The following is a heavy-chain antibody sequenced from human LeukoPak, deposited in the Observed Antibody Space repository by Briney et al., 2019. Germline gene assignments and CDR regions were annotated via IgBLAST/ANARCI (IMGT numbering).Heavy chain of an antibody. D-gene: IGHD3-16*01. CDR2: IVGGGGTT. J-gene: IGHJ3*01. Sequence: PGGSLRLSCAASGFTFSGYAMSWVRQAPGKGLEWVSAIVGGGGTTFYADSVKGRSTISRDNSKSTLYLQMNSLRVEDTAEYFCGRDPNGDYVGAFEFWGQGTKVAVSS. CDR3: GRDPNGDYVGAFEF. V-gene: IGHV3-23*01. CDR1: GFTFSGYA.